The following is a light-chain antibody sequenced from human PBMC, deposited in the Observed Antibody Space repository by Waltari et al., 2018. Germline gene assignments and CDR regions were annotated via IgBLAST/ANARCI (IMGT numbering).Light chain of an antibody. J-gene: IGKJ4*01. CDR1: QSISSSS. CDR3: QQRSNWPLT. V-gene: IGKV3-11*01. CDR2: GAS. Sequence: EIVLTQSPATLSLSPGERATLSCRASQSISSSSLDWYQQKPGQAPRLLIYGASNRATGIPARFSGIGSGTDFTLTISSLEPEDFAVYYCQQRSNWPLTFGGGTKVEIK.